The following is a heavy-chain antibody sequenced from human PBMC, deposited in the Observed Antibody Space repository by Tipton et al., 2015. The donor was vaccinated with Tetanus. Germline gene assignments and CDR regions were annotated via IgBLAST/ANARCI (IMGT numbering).Heavy chain of an antibody. Sequence: GSLRLSCAASGFTFSDYYMSWIRQAPGKGLEWVSYISSSGSTIYYADSVKGRFTISRDNAKNSLYLQMNSLRAEDTAVYYCARSGNYDLKYYYYGMDVWGQGTTVTVSS. J-gene: IGHJ6*02. V-gene: IGHV3-11*01. CDR2: ISSSGSTI. D-gene: IGHD1-7*01. CDR1: GFTFSDYY. CDR3: ARSGNYDLKYYYYGMDV.